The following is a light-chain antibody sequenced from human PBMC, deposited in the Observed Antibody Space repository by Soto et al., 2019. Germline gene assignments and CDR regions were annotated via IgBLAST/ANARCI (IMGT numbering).Light chain of an antibody. V-gene: IGKV1-12*01. Sequence: DIQMTQSSSSMSASVGDRVTITCRASQVIGTWVAWYQQKQGQAPKLLIYAASVLESGVPSRFSGSGSGTDFTLTIRSVQPEDFATYRCQQANSFPITVGQGTRLEIK. CDR1: QVIGTW. J-gene: IGKJ5*01. CDR3: QQANSFPIT. CDR2: AAS.